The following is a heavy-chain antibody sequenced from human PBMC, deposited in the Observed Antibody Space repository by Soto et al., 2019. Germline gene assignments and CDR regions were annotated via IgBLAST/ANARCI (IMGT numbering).Heavy chain of an antibody. V-gene: IGHV3-23*01. Sequence: GGSLRLSCAASGFTFSSYAMSWVRQAPGKGLEWVSAISGSGGSTYYADSVKGRFTISRDNSKNTLYLQMNSLRAEDTAVYYCAKDPLGWELSTRDYYYGMDVWGQGTTVTVSS. D-gene: IGHD1-26*01. CDR1: GFTFSSYA. J-gene: IGHJ6*02. CDR2: ISGSGGST. CDR3: AKDPLGWELSTRDYYYGMDV.